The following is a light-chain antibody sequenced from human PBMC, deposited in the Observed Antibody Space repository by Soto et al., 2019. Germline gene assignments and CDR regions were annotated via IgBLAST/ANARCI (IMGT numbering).Light chain of an antibody. J-gene: IGLJ1*01. CDR3: CSYAGSFTYV. Sequence: QSVLTQPRSVSGSPGQSVTISCTGTSSDVGKYNYVSWYQQHPGKAPKLIIYDVSRRPSGVHDRFSGSKSGNTASLTISGLRAEDEADYYCCSYAGSFTYVFGTGTKVTV. CDR2: DVS. V-gene: IGLV2-11*01. CDR1: SSDVGKYNY.